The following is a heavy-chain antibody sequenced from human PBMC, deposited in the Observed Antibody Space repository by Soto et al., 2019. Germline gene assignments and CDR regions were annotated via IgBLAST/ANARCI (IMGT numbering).Heavy chain of an antibody. V-gene: IGHV4-31*03. J-gene: IGHJ6*03. Sequence: SETLSLTCTVSGGSISSGGYYWSWIRQHPGKGLEWIGYIYYSGSTYYNPSLKSRVTISVDTSKNQFSLKLSSVTAADTAVYYCASQRPDYYYYYYMDVWGQGTTVTVSS. CDR1: GGSISSGGYY. CDR3: ASQRPDYYYYYYMDV. CDR2: IYYSGST.